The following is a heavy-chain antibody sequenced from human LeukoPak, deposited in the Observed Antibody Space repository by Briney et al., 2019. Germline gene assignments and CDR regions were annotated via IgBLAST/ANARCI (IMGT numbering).Heavy chain of an antibody. D-gene: IGHD3-22*01. CDR3: ARGGDYYDSSVLLDY. CDR1: GYSISSSNW. CDR2: IYYSGST. V-gene: IGHV4-28*03. J-gene: IGHJ4*02. Sequence: PSETLSLTCTVSGYSISSSNWWGWIRQPPGKGLEWIGYIYYSGSTNYNPSLKSRVTISVDTSKNQFSLKLSSVTAADTAVYYCARGGDYYDSSVLLDYWGQGTLVTVSS.